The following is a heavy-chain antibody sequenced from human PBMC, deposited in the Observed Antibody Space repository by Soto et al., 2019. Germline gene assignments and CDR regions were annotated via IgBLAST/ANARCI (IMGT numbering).Heavy chain of an antibody. J-gene: IGHJ4*02. V-gene: IGHV3-21*01. CDR3: ARDLKGYCSGGSCYSGFDY. D-gene: IGHD2-15*01. CDR1: GFTFSSYS. CDR2: ISSSSSYI. Sequence: EVQLVESGGGLVKPGGSLRLSCAASGFTFSSYSMNWVRQAPGKGLEWVSSISSSSSYIYYADSVKGRFTISRDNTKNSLYLKMNSLRADDTAVYYCARDLKGYCSGGSCYSGFDYWGQGTLVTVSS.